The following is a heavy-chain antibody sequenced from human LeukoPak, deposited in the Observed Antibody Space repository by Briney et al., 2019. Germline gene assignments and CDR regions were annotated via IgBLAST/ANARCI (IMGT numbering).Heavy chain of an antibody. CDR2: ISWNSGSI. CDR1: GFTFDDYA. CDR3: AKDIGLYYYDSSGHVDY. V-gene: IGHV3-9*01. D-gene: IGHD3-22*01. Sequence: GGSLRLSCAASGFTFDDYAMHWVRQAPGKGLEWVSGISWNSGSIGYADSVKGRFTISRDNAKNSLYLQMNSLRAEDTALYYCAKDIGLYYYDSSGHVDYWGQGTLATVSS. J-gene: IGHJ4*02.